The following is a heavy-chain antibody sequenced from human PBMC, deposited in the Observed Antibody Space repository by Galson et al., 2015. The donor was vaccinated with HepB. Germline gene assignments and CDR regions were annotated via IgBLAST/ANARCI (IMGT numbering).Heavy chain of an antibody. V-gene: IGHV5-51*01. CDR1: GYSFTHYW. CDR3: ATQTSGPFGY. Sequence: QSGAEVKKPGESLKISCKGSGYSFTHYWIGWVRQIPGKGLEWMGIIYPDDSVIRYNPSFQGQVTISADKSISTAYLQWSSLKASDTAIYYCATQTSGPFGYWGQGTLVTVSS. D-gene: IGHD6-19*01. J-gene: IGHJ4*02. CDR2: IYPDDSVI.